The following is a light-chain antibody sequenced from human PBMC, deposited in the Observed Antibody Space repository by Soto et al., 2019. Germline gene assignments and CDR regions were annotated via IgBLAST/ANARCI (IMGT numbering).Light chain of an antibody. CDR2: LGS. Sequence: EIVMTQSPLSLPVTPGEAASISCRSSQSLLHTNGYNYLDWYLQRPEHSPQLLIYLGSNRASGVPDRFSASGSGTDFTLKISRIEAGDVAVYYCMQALQTPFTFGQGTRLEIK. V-gene: IGKV2-28*01. CDR3: MQALQTPFT. CDR1: QSLLHTNGYNY. J-gene: IGKJ5*01.